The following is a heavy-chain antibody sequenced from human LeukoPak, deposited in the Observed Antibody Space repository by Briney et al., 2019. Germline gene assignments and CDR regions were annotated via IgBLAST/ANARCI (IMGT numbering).Heavy chain of an antibody. CDR1: GFTFSSYS. V-gene: IGHV3-48*04. D-gene: IGHD5-18*01. CDR3: ARIRAEEKRQLWLYYFDY. J-gene: IGHJ4*02. CDR2: ISSSSSTI. Sequence: PGGSLRLSCAASGFTFSSYSMNWVRQAPGKGLEWVSYISSSSSTIYYADSVKGRFTISRDNAKNSLYLQMNSLRAEDTAVYYCARIRAEEKRQLWLYYFDYWGQGTLVTVSS.